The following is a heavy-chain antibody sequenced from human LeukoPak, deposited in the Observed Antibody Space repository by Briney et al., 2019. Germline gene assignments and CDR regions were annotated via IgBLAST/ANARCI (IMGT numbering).Heavy chain of an antibody. Sequence: PGGSLRLSCAASGLTFSSYWMHWVRQAPGKGPVWVSRINSDGSSTYYADSVKGRFTISRGNAKNTLYLQMNSLRAEDTAVYYCAREKYTYGRGFYFDYWGQGTLVTVSS. J-gene: IGHJ4*02. V-gene: IGHV3-74*01. CDR1: GLTFSSYW. D-gene: IGHD5-18*01. CDR2: INSDGSST. CDR3: AREKYTYGRGFYFDY.